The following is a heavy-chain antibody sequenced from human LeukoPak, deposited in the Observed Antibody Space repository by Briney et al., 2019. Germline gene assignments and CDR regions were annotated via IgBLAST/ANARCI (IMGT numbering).Heavy chain of an antibody. CDR2: INHSGST. CDR3: ARGHKRVWFGEGNWFDP. J-gene: IGHJ5*02. CDR1: GGSFSGYY. D-gene: IGHD3-10*01. V-gene: IGHV4-34*01. Sequence: SETLSLTCAVYGGSFSGYYWSWIRQPPGRGLEWIGEINHSGSTNYNPSLKSRVTISVDTSKNQFSLKLSSVTAADTAVYYCARGHKRVWFGEGNWFDPWGQGTLVTVSS.